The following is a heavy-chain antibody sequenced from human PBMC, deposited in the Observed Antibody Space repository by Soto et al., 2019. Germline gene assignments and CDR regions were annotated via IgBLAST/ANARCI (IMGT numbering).Heavy chain of an antibody. J-gene: IGHJ4*02. CDR2: ISYDGSNK. Sequence: QVQLVESGGGVVQPGRSLRLSCAASGFTFSSYAMHWVRQAPGKGLEWVAVISYDGSNKYYADSVKGRFTISRDNSKNTLYLQINSLRAEDTAVYYCAREGVSSSWYVVDYWGQGTLVTVSS. V-gene: IGHV3-30-3*01. D-gene: IGHD6-13*01. CDR3: AREGVSSSWYVVDY. CDR1: GFTFSSYA.